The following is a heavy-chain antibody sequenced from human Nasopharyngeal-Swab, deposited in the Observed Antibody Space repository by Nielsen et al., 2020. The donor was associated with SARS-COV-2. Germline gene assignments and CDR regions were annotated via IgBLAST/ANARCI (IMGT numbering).Heavy chain of an antibody. J-gene: IGHJ4*02. Sequence: GGSLRLFCAASGFTFSSYGMHWVRQAPGKGLEWVAVISYDGSNKYYADSVKGRFTISRDNSKNTLYLQMNSLRAEDTAVYYCARDQDSSSYFDYWGQGTLVTVSS. V-gene: IGHV3-30*03. CDR2: ISYDGSNK. CDR1: GFTFSSYG. CDR3: ARDQDSSSYFDY. D-gene: IGHD6-6*01.